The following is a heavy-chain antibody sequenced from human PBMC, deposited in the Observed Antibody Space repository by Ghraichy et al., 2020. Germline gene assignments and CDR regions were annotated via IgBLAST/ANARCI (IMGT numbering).Heavy chain of an antibody. CDR1: GGSFSGYY. Sequence: SETLSLTCAVYGGSFSGYYWSWIRQPPGKGLEWIGEINHSGSTNYNPSLKSRVTISVDTSKNQFSLKLSSVTAADTAVYYCARAYYGSGSTFSPWGQGTLVTVSS. CDR2: INHSGST. J-gene: IGHJ5*02. CDR3: ARAYYGSGSTFSP. V-gene: IGHV4-34*01. D-gene: IGHD3-10*01.